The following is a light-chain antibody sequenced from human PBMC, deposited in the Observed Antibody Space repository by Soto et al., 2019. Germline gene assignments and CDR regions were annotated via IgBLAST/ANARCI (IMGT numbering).Light chain of an antibody. CDR1: QSVSSSY. CDR2: GAS. CDR3: QQYGSSPRT. V-gene: IGKV3-20*01. J-gene: IGKJ1*01. Sequence: EIVLTQSPGTLSLSPGERATLSCMASQSVSSSYLAWYQQKPGQAPRLLIYGASSRATGIPDRFSGSGSGTDFTLTISRLEPEDFAVYYCQQYGSSPRTFGKGTKVEIK.